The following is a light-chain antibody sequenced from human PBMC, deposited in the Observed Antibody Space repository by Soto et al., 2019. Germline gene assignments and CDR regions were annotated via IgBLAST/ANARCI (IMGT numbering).Light chain of an antibody. Sequence: EIVMTQSPGTLSLSPGERATLSCRASQSVGSGFLAWYQQKPGQAPRLLIYAASNRATGIPDRFSGSGSGTDFTLTISRLEPEDFAVYYCQQYRSSRTFGQGTKVEIK. V-gene: IGKV3-20*01. J-gene: IGKJ1*01. CDR1: QSVGSGF. CDR3: QQYRSSRT. CDR2: AAS.